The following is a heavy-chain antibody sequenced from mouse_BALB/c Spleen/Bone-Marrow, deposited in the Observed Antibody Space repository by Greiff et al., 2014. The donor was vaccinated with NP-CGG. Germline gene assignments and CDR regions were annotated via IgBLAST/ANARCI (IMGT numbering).Heavy chain of an antibody. D-gene: IGHD2-1*01. J-gene: IGHJ4*01. CDR1: GFNIKDYY. CDR3: NGNYYAMDY. CDR2: IDPENGDT. Sequence: VQLKESGAELVRSGASVKLSCTASGFNIKDYYMHWVKQRPEQGLEWIGWIDPENGDTEYAPKFQGKATMTADTSSNTAYLQLNSLTSEDTAVYYCNGNYYAMDYWGQGTSVTVSS. V-gene: IGHV14-4*02.